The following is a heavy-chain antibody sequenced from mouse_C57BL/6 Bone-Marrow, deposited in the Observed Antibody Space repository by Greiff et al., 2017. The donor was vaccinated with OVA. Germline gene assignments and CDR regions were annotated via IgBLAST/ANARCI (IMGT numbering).Heavy chain of an antibody. CDR1: GYTFTSYW. CDR3: ARAPAMDY. CDR2: IDPSDSYT. V-gene: IGHV1-50*01. J-gene: IGHJ4*01. Sequence: QVQLQQPGAELVKPGASVKLSCKASGYTFTSYWMQWVKQRPGQGLEWIGEIDPSDSYTNYNQKFKGKATLTVDTSSSTAYMQLSSLTSADSAVYYCARAPAMDYWGQGTSVTVSS.